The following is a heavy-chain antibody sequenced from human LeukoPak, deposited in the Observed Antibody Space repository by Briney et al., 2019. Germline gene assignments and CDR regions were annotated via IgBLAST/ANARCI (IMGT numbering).Heavy chain of an antibody. CDR2: ISAYNGNT. V-gene: IGHV1-18*01. D-gene: IGHD3-10*01. Sequence: SVKVSCKASGYTFTTYGISWVRQAPGQGLEWMGWISAYNGNTNYARKLQGRVTMTTDTSTSTAYMELRSLRSDDTAVYYCARVRYYYASGTSNWFDPWGQGTLVTVSS. CDR1: GYTFTTYG. J-gene: IGHJ5*02. CDR3: ARVRYYYASGTSNWFDP.